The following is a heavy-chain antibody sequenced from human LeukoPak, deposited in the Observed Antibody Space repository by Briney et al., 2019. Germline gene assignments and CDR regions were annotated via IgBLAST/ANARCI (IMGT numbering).Heavy chain of an antibody. V-gene: IGHV3-23*01. Sequence: GGSPRLSCAASEFTFRSYAMQWVRHAPAKGLEWVSGISGSVDSTFYADSLKVRFTISRDNSKNTLYLQMNSLRVEDTAVYYCAKYLSVKGPPYALEVWGQGTTVTVSS. CDR3: AKYLSVKGPPYALEV. J-gene: IGHJ6*02. CDR1: EFTFRSYA. CDR2: ISGSVDST.